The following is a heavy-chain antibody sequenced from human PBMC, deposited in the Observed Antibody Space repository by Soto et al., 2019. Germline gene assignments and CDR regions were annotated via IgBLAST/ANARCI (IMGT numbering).Heavy chain of an antibody. D-gene: IGHD5-18*01. CDR3: ARMASFGSLNWFDP. CDR1: GYTFTNND. V-gene: IGHV1-8*01. Sequence: ASVRVSCKASGYTFTNNDVPWVRQATGQGLEWMGWMNPGSGDTGYAQKFQGRVTMTRDISIATAYMELSSLRSEDTAIYYCARMASFGSLNWFDPWGQGTLVTVSS. CDR2: MNPGSGDT. J-gene: IGHJ5*02.